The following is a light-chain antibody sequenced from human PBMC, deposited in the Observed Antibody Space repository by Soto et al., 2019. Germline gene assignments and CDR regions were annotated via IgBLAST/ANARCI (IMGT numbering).Light chain of an antibody. CDR2: EVN. J-gene: IGLJ3*02. CDR3: CSSVGGPNWV. Sequence: QSVLTQPASVSGSPGQSIAISCTGTSSDVGSYGRVSWYQQHPGKAPTLMIYEVNKRPSGVSNRFSGSKSGNTASLTISGLQAEDEADYYCCSSVGGPNWVFGGGTKLTVL. CDR1: SSDVGSYGR. V-gene: IGLV2-23*02.